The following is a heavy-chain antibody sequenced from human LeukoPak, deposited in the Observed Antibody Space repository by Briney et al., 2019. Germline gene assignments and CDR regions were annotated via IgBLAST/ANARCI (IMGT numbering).Heavy chain of an antibody. CDR2: ISWNSGSI. D-gene: IGHD6-19*01. J-gene: IGHJ3*02. V-gene: IGHV3-9*03. Sequence: SLRLSCAASGFTFDDYAMHWVRQAPGKGLEWVSGISWNSGSIGYADSVKGRFTISRDNAKNSLYLQMNSLRAEDMALYYCARVAVAGASVDAFDIWGQGTMVTVSS. CDR3: ARVAVAGASVDAFDI. CDR1: GFTFDDYA.